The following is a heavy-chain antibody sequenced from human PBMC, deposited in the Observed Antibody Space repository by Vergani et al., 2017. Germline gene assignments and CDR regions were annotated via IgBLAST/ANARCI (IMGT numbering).Heavy chain of an antibody. V-gene: IGHV3-30-3*01. CDR2: ISYDGTEK. D-gene: IGHD2-15*01. J-gene: IGHJ4*02. Sequence: QVKLEESGGGVVQPGRSLRLSCAASGFSFGNYAMHWVRQAPGKGLEWVGVISYDGTEKKYADSVNGRFTISRDNSKKMMSLQMNSLIVEDKAVYYCARGGKGIIMVVPSTHLWGQGTQVSVS. CDR1: GFSFGNYA. CDR3: ARGGKGIIMVVPSTHL.